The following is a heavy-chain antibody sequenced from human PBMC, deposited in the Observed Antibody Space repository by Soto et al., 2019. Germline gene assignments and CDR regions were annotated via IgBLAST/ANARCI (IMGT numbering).Heavy chain of an antibody. Sequence: PGGSLRLSCLASGFTFSDYAMTWVRHVPGRGLEWVASLDGAGGSTYYADSVVGRFTISGDNSQNTLFSQMKRLTVDDTAIYYCAAPRDEYGSGVTWFTYGMDIWAQGTTVTLSS. CDR3: AAPRDEYGSGVTWFTYGMDI. D-gene: IGHD3-10*01. V-gene: IGHV3-23*01. CDR1: GFTFSDYA. J-gene: IGHJ6*02. CDR2: LDGAGGST.